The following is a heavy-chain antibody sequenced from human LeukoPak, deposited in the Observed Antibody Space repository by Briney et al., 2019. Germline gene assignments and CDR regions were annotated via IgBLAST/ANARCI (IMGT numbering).Heavy chain of an antibody. D-gene: IGHD5-18*01. Sequence: PGGSLRLSYAASGFTFSSYGTHWVRQAPGKGLEWVAFIRSDGNNKYYADSVKGRFTISRDNSKNTLYLQMNSLRSEDTAVYYCAKDGSGYSYSDYWGQGTLVTVSS. J-gene: IGHJ4*02. CDR3: AKDGSGYSYSDY. CDR1: GFTFSSYG. CDR2: IRSDGNNK. V-gene: IGHV3-30*02.